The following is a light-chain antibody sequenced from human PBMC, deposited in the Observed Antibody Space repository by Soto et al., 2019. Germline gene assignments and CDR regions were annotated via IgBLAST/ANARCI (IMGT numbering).Light chain of an antibody. Sequence: EIVMTQSASILSVSPGESVTLSCRASQLFSSNLAWYQRRPGQAPRLLIYGSSTRATGVPPRFSGSASGTEFTLTISSLQSEDFGVYYCQQYNDWPRTFGQGTRLEIK. CDR1: QLFSSN. J-gene: IGKJ5*01. CDR3: QQYNDWPRT. CDR2: GSS. V-gene: IGKV3-15*01.